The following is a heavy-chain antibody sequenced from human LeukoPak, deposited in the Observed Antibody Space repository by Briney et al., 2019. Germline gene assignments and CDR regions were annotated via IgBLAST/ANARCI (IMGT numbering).Heavy chain of an antibody. CDR2: INPNSGGT. CDR1: GYTFTGYY. V-gene: IGHV1-2*02. Sequence: ASVKVSCKASGYTFTGYYMHWVRQAPGQGLEWMGWINPNSGGTNYAQKFQGRVTMTRDTSISTAYMELSRLRSDDTAVYYCARDLGAIFGVVTLFDYWGQGTLVTVSS. CDR3: ARDLGAIFGVVTLFDY. J-gene: IGHJ4*02. D-gene: IGHD3-3*01.